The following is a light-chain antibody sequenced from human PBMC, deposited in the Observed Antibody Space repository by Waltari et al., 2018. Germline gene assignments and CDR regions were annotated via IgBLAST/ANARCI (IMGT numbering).Light chain of an antibody. V-gene: IGKV3-15*01. J-gene: IGKJ5*01. CDR2: CAS. CDR1: QSVSSN. CDR3: QQYNNWPPGT. Sequence: EIVMTQSPATLSVSPGERATLSCRASQSVSSNLAWYQQKPGQAPRLLFYCASTRATGIPARFIGSGSGTEFTLTISSLQSEDFAVYYCQQYNNWPPGTFGQGTRLEIK.